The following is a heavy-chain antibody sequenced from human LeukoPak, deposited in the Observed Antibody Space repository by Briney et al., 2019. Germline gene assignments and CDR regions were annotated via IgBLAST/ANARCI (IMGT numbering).Heavy chain of an antibody. CDR1: GFTFSNFW. V-gene: IGHV3-7*01. Sequence: GGSLRLSCAASGFTFSNFWMSWVRQAPGKGLEWVANIKQDGSEKYYVDSLKGRFTISRDNAKNSLYLQMNSLRAEDTAVYFCARDQYDTWSRRGNFDSWGQGTLVIVSS. CDR2: IKQDGSEK. J-gene: IGHJ4*02. D-gene: IGHD3-3*01. CDR3: ARDQYDTWSRRGNFDS.